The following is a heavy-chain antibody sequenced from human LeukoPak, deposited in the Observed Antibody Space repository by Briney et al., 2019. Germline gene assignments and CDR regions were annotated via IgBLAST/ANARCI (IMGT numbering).Heavy chain of an antibody. J-gene: IGHJ5*02. CDR3: ARQEYCSGGSCYTWFDP. D-gene: IGHD2-15*01. CDR2: IYPADSDI. V-gene: IGHV5-51*01. Sequence: GASLKISCKGSGYSINNYWIGWVRQLPGKGLEWMGIIYPADSDIRYSPSFQGQVTISADKSISTAYLQWSSLKASDTAMYYCARQEYCSGGSCYTWFDPWGQGTLVTVSS. CDR1: GYSINNYW.